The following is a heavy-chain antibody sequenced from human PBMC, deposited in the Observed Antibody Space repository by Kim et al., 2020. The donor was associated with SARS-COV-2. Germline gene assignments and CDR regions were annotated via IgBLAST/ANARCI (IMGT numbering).Heavy chain of an antibody. CDR2: IIPIFGTA. CDR1: GGTFSSYA. Sequence: SVKVSCKASGGTFSSYAISWVRQAPGQGLEWMGGIIPIFGTANYAQKFQGRVTITADESTSTAYMELSSLRFEETAVYYCASGGHSSGYYYVTDYWGQGTLVTVSS. CDR3: ASGGHSSGYYYVTDY. D-gene: IGHD3-22*01. J-gene: IGHJ4*02. V-gene: IGHV1-69*13.